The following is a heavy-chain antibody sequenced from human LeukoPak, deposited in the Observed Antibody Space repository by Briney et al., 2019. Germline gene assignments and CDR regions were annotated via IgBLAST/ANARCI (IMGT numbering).Heavy chain of an antibody. Sequence: PGGSLRLSCEASGFTFSTYTMHWVRQAPGKGLEWVSYISGSSSSIYYADSVRGRFTISRDNAKNSLYLQMNSLRAEDTAVYYCASQDRGGYDGPVDYWGQGTLVTVSS. V-gene: IGHV3-48*01. CDR1: GFTFSTYT. D-gene: IGHD5-12*01. J-gene: IGHJ4*02. CDR2: ISGSSSSI. CDR3: ASQDRGGYDGPVDY.